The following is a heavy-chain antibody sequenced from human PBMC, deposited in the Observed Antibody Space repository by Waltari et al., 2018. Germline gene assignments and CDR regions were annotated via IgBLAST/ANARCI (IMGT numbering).Heavy chain of an antibody. CDR3: ASYNWTYAWFDP. Sequence: QLQLQESGPGLVKPSETLSLACTVSGGSISSGSYYWGWIRQPPGKGLEWIGTIYYSASTDYNPSLKSRLTISLDTSKNQFSLYLSSVTASDPAVYYCASYNWTYAWFDPWGQGTLVTVSS. CDR2: IYYSAST. CDR1: GGSISSGSYY. J-gene: IGHJ5*02. D-gene: IGHD1-7*01. V-gene: IGHV4-39*07.